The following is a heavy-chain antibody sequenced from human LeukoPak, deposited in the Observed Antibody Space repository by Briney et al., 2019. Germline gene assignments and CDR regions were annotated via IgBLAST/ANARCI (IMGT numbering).Heavy chain of an antibody. CDR1: GGSISSYY. J-gene: IGHJ4*02. Sequence: SETLSLTCTVSGGSISSYYWSWIRQPAGKGLEWIGPIYTSGSTNYNPSLKSRVTMSVDTSKNQFSLKLSSVTAADTAVYYCARGGYYYDSSGYPFDYWGQGTLVTVSS. CDR2: IYTSGST. D-gene: IGHD3-22*01. CDR3: ARGGYYYDSSGYPFDY. V-gene: IGHV4-4*07.